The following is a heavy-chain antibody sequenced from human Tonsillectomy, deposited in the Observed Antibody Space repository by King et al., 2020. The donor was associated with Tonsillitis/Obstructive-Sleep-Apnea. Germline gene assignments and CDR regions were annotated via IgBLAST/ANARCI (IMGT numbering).Heavy chain of an antibody. CDR1: GFTFGDYA. CDR3: TRVVIVVVITTWGFDY. CDR2: IRSKAYGGTT. D-gene: IGHD3-22*01. Sequence: VQLVESGGGLVQPGRSLRLSCTASGFTFGDYATSWVRQAPGKGLEWVGFIRSKAYGGTTEYAASVKGRFTISRDDSKSIAYLQMNSLKTEDTAVYYCTRVVIVVVITTWGFDYWGQGTLVTVSS. V-gene: IGHV3-49*04. J-gene: IGHJ4*02.